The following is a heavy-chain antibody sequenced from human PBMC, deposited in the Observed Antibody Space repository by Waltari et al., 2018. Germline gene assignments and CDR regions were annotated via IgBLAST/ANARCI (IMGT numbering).Heavy chain of an antibody. CDR2: ISYSSSSM. J-gene: IGHJ4*02. Sequence: EVQLVESGGGLVKPGGSLRLSCAASGFTFSSYSMNWVRQAPGKGLEWVSSISYSSSSMYYADSGKGRFTLSRDNARNSLYLQMDSMRAEDTAVYSCARVGPLDSSGYAGEYWGQGTLVTVSS. CDR1: GFTFSSYS. D-gene: IGHD3-22*01. V-gene: IGHV3-21*01. CDR3: ARVGPLDSSGYAGEY.